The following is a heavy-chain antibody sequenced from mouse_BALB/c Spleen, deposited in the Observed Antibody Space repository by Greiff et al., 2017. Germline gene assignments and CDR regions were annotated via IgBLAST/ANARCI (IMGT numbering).Heavy chain of an antibody. CDR2: IHYSGST. J-gene: IGHJ4*01. V-gene: IGHV3-1*02. CDR3: AREAYGYDGTDYAMDY. Sequence: EVKLQESGPDLVKPSQSLSLTCTVTGYSITSGYSWHWIRQFPGNKLEWMGYIHYSGSTNYNPSLKSRISITRDTSKNQFFLQLNSVTTEDTATYYCAREAYGYDGTDYAMDYWGQGTSVTVSS. CDR1: GYSITSGYS. D-gene: IGHD2-2*01.